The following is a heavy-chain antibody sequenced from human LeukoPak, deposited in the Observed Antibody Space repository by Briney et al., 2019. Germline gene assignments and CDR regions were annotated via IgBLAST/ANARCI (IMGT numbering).Heavy chain of an antibody. CDR2: ISYDGNNK. CDR1: GFTFSSYA. D-gene: IGHD3-10*01. J-gene: IGHJ4*02. Sequence: TGGSLRLSCAASGFTFSSYAMSGVRQAPAKELEWVAVISYDGNNKYYADSVKGRFTISRDNSKNPLYLQMNSLRAEDTAVYYCAKDWGAVLSASESYYNLRGKGTLVTVSS. V-gene: IGHV3-30*18. CDR3: AKDWGAVLSASESYYNL.